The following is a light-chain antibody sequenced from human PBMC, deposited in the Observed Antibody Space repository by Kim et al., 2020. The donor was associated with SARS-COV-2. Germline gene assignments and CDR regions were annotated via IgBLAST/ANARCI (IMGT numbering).Light chain of an antibody. CDR2: AAS. CDR1: QSISSY. V-gene: IGKV1-39*01. J-gene: IGKJ1*01. CDR3: QQSYSTPVT. Sequence: AAVGDRVTITCRASQSISSYVNWYQQKPGKAPKLLIYAASSLQSGVPSRFSGSGSGTDFTLTISSLQPEDFATYYCQQSYSTPVTFGQGTKVDIK.